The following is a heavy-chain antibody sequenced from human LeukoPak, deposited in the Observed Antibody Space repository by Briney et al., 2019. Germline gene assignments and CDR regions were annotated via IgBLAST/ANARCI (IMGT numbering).Heavy chain of an antibody. D-gene: IGHD1-26*01. Sequence: GGSLRLSCAASGFTFSSYSMTRVRQAPGKGLEWVSYITRSSSARYYADSVKGRFTISRDNAKNSLCLQMNSLRAEDTAVYYCATQWELHPAFWGQGTLVTVSS. J-gene: IGHJ4*02. CDR1: GFTFSSYS. CDR2: ITRSSSAR. V-gene: IGHV3-48*01. CDR3: ATQWELHPAF.